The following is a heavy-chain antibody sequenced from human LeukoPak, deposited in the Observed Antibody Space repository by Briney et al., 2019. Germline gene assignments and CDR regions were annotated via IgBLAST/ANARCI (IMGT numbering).Heavy chain of an antibody. CDR2: IYSGGST. CDR1: GFIVSHNY. CDR3: ARDAPRYCSSTSCYYPNAFDI. Sequence: GGSLRLSCAVSGFIVSHNYMSWVRQAPGKGLESVSLIYSGGSTYYADSVKGRFTISRDNSKNTLYLQMNSLRAEDTAVYYCARDAPRYCSSTSCYYPNAFDIWGQGTMVTVSS. D-gene: IGHD2-2*01. V-gene: IGHV3-53*01. J-gene: IGHJ3*02.